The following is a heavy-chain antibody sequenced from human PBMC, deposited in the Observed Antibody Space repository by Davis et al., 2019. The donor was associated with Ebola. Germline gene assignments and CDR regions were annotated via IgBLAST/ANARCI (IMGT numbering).Heavy chain of an antibody. V-gene: IGHV4-39*01. CDR1: GGSISSSSYY. CDR2: IYYSGST. J-gene: IGHJ6*02. CDR3: ARHAWHDFWSGYTPFVFYGMDV. D-gene: IGHD3-3*01. Sequence: PGGSLRLSCTVSGGSISSSSYYWGWIRQPPGKGLEWIGSIYYSGSTYYNPSLKSRVTISVDTSKNQFSLKLSSVTAADTAVYYCARHAWHDFWSGYTPFVFYGMDVWGQGTTVTVSS.